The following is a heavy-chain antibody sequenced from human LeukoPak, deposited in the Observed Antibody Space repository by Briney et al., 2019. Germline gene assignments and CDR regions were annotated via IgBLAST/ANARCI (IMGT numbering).Heavy chain of an antibody. CDR1: GYTFTSYD. Sequence: ASVKVSCKASGYTFTSYDINWVRQAPGQGLEWMGWINPNSGGTNYAQKFQGRVTMTRDTSISTAYMELSRLRSDDTAVYYCAREPSSGYNWFDPWGQGSLVTVSS. D-gene: IGHD3-22*01. CDR2: INPNSGGT. J-gene: IGHJ5*02. V-gene: IGHV1-2*02. CDR3: AREPSSGYNWFDP.